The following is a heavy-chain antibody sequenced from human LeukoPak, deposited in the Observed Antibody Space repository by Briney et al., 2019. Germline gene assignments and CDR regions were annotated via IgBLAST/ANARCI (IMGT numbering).Heavy chain of an antibody. CDR1: GYTFTGYY. CDR2: INPNSGGT. Sequence: ASVKVSCKASGYTFTGYYMHWVRQAPGQGLEWMGWINPNSGGTNYAQKFQGRVTMTRDTSISTAYMELSRLRSDDTAVYYCARAYYYDSSGLYYFDYWGQGTLVTVSS. D-gene: IGHD3-22*01. J-gene: IGHJ4*02. V-gene: IGHV1-2*02. CDR3: ARAYYYDSSGLYYFDY.